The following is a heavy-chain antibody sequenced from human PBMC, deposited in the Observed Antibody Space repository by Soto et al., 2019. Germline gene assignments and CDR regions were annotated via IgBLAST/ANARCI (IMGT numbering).Heavy chain of an antibody. CDR1: GFTFGDYA. D-gene: IGHD1-1*01. CDR2: IRSKAYGGTT. J-gene: IGHJ6*02. CDR3: TRVGTYYYGMDV. V-gene: IGHV3-49*04. Sequence: GGSLRLSCTASGFTFGDYAMGWVRQAPGKGLEWVGFIRSKAYGGTTEYAASVKGRFTISRDDSKSIAYLQINSLKTEDTAVYYCTRVGTYYYGMDVWGQGTTVTVSS.